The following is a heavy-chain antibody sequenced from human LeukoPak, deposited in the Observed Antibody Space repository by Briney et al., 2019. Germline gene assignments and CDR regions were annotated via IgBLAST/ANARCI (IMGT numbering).Heavy chain of an antibody. J-gene: IGHJ4*02. CDR2: IRSKTDGGTT. CDR1: GFTFSNAW. CDR3: TTDLPEMATLRRSDY. Sequence: GGSLRLSCSASGFTFSNAWMSWVRQAPGKGLEWVGRIRSKTDGGTTDYAAPVKGRFTISRDDSKSTLYLQMNSLKTEDTAVYYCTTDLPEMATLRRSDYWGQGTLVTVSS. V-gene: IGHV3-15*01. D-gene: IGHD5-24*01.